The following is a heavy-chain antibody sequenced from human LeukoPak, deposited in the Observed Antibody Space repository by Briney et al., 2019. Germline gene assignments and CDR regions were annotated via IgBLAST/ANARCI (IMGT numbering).Heavy chain of an antibody. J-gene: IGHJ4*02. CDR3: AKVRGYSGYDWFDY. D-gene: IGHD5-12*01. Sequence: GGSLRLSCAASGFTFSSYAMSWVRQAPGKGLERVSAISGSGGSTYYADSVKGRFTISRDNSKNTLYLQTNSLRAEDTAVFYCAKVRGYSGYDWFDYWGQGTLVTVSS. CDR2: ISGSGGST. V-gene: IGHV3-23*01. CDR1: GFTFSSYA.